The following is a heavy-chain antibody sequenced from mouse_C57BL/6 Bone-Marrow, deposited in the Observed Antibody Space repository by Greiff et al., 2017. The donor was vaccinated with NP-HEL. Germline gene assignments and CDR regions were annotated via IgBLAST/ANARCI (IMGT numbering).Heavy chain of an antibody. CDR2: IYPRSGNT. CDR1: GYTFTSYG. V-gene: IGHV1-81*01. D-gene: IGHD4-1*01. Sequence: VQLQQSGAELARPWASVKLSCKASGYTFTSYGISWVKQRTGQGLEWIGEIYPRSGNTYYNEKFKGKATLTADKSSSTAYMELRSLTSEDSAVYFCARDWDVRGFDYWGQGTTLTVSS. J-gene: IGHJ2*01. CDR3: ARDWDVRGFDY.